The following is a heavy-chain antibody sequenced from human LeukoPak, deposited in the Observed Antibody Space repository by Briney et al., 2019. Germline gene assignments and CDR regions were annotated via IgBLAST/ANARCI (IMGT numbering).Heavy chain of an antibody. D-gene: IGHD6-6*01. CDR1: GGSISSYY. V-gene: IGHV4-59*01. J-gene: IGHJ5*02. Sequence: SETLSLTCTVSGGSISSYYWSWIRQPPGKGLEWIGYIYYSGSTNYNPSLKSRVTISVDTSKNQFPLKLSSVTAADTAVYYCARGPRSDWFDPWGQGTLVTASS. CDR2: IYYSGST. CDR3: ARGPRSDWFDP.